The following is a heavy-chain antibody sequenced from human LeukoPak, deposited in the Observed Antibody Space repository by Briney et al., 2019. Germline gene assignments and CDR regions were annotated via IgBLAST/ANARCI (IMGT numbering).Heavy chain of an antibody. CDR2: INPNSGGT. CDR3: ARERRSSTYYYDSSGYPLSL. CDR1: GYTFATYH. V-gene: IGHV1-2*02. D-gene: IGHD3-22*01. J-gene: IGHJ4*02. Sequence: GASVKVSCKASGYTFATYHIHWVRQAPGQGLEWMGWINPNSGGTNYAQKFQGRVTMTRDTSISTAYMELSRLRSDDTAVYYCARERRSSTYYYDSSGYPLSLWGQGTLVTVSS.